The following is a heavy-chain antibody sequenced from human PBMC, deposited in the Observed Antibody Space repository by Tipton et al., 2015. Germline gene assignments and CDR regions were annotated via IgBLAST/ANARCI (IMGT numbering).Heavy chain of an antibody. CDR1: GGSISNNNYH. D-gene: IGHD2-2*01. J-gene: IGHJ4*02. Sequence: TLSLTCIVSGGSISNNNYHWAWIRQPPGKGLEWIASIFYSETTYYRPSLESRATISVDTSKNQFSLRPNSVTAADTAVYYCSAEITSTSWNWGQGTLVTVSS. CDR2: IFYSETT. V-gene: IGHV4-39*01. CDR3: SAEITSTSWN.